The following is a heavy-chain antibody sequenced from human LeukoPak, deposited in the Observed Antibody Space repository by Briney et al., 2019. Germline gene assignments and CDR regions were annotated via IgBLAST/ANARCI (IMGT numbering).Heavy chain of an antibody. Sequence: SETLSLTCTVSGGSISSYYWSWIRQPPGKGLEWIGYIFYSGSTNYNPSLKSRVTISVDTSKNQFSLKLSSVTAADTAVYYCARGPYYYDSSGYGGFDYWGQGTLVTVSS. CDR1: GGSISSYY. CDR3: ARGPYYYDSSGYGGFDY. CDR2: IFYSGST. V-gene: IGHV4-59*01. J-gene: IGHJ4*02. D-gene: IGHD3-22*01.